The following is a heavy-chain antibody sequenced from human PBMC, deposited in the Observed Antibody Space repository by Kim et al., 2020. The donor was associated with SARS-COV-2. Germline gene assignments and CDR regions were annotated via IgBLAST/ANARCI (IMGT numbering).Heavy chain of an antibody. V-gene: IGHV1-46*01. D-gene: IGHD5-12*01. CDR2: INPSGGST. CDR3: ARDFVDIVATITHGMQGGFDP. Sequence: ASVKVSCKASGYTFTSYYMHWVRQAPGQGLEWMGIINPSGGSTSYAQKFQGRVTMTRDTSTSTVYMELSSLRSEDTAVYYCARDFVDIVATITHGMQGGFDPWGQGTLVTVSS. J-gene: IGHJ5*02. CDR1: GYTFTSYY.